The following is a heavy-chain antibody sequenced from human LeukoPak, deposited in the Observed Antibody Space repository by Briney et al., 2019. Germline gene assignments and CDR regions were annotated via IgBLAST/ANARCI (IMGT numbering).Heavy chain of an antibody. CDR1: GYSISSGYY. V-gene: IGHV4-38-2*02. CDR2: IYHSGST. J-gene: IGHJ4*02. CDR3: ARSDYGPGY. D-gene: IGHD4-17*01. Sequence: SETLSLTCTVSGYSISSGYYWGWIRQPPGKGLEWIGGIYHSGSTYYNPSLKSRVTISVDTSKNQFSLKLSSVTAADTAMYYCARSDYGPGYWGQGTLVAVSS.